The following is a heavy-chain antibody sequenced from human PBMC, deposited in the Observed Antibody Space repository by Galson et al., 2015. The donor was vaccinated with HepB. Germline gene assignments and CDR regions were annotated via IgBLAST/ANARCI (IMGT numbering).Heavy chain of an antibody. V-gene: IGHV3-23*01. Sequence: SLRLSCAASGFTFSSYAMSWVRQAPGKGLEWVSAISGSGGSTYYADSVKGRFTISRDNSKNTLYLQMNSLRAEDTAVYYCAKDPEGLLWFGLWGQGTLVTVSS. CDR2: ISGSGGST. D-gene: IGHD3-3*01. J-gene: IGHJ5*02. CDR1: GFTFSSYA. CDR3: AKDPEGLLWFGL.